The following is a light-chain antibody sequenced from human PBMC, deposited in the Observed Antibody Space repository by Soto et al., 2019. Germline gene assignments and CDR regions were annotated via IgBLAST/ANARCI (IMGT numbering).Light chain of an antibody. J-gene: IGKJ5*01. CDR1: HSVNSH. CDR3: QQRSNWPLT. V-gene: IGKV3-15*01. CDR2: GAS. Sequence: MTQSPATLSVSVGERVALSCRTSHSVNSHVAWYQQKPGQAPRLLLYGASTRATGIPVRFSGSGFGTEFTLTISSLQPEDFAVYYCQQRSNWPLTVGQGTRLDIK.